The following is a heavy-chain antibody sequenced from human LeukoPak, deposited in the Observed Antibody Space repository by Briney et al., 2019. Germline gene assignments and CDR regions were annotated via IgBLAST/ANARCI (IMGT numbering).Heavy chain of an antibody. CDR1: GFTFSSYG. CDR3: ANSGSYYGPLYYFDY. D-gene: IGHD1-26*01. CDR2: ISYDGSDK. Sequence: PGGSLRLSCVASGFTFSSYGMHWVRQAPGKGLEWVAVISYDGSDKYYADSVKGRFTISRDNSKNTLYLQMTSLRAEDTAVYYCANSGSYYGPLYYFDYWGQGTLVTVSS. J-gene: IGHJ4*02. V-gene: IGHV3-30-3*01.